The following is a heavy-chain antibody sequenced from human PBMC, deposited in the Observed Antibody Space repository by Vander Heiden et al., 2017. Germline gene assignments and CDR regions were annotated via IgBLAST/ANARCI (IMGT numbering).Heavy chain of an antibody. Sequence: EVQLLESGGGLVQPGGSLRLSCAASGFTFSSYAMSWVRQAPGKGLEWVSAISGSGGSTYYADSGKCRFTISRDNSKNTLYLQMNRLRAEDTAVYYCAKDRPHSGWYPGRIYWGQGTLVTVSS. CDR2: ISGSGGST. V-gene: IGHV3-23*01. J-gene: IGHJ4*02. D-gene: IGHD6-19*01. CDR3: AKDRPHSGWYPGRIY. CDR1: GFTFSSYA.